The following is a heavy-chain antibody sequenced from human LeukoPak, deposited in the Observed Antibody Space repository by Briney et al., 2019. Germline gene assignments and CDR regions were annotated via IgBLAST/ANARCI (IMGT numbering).Heavy chain of an antibody. J-gene: IGHJ5*02. Sequence: PGGSLRLSCAASGFAFSSYWMHWVRQAPGKGLVWVSRISSDGSSTSYADSVKGRFTISRDNAKSTVDLQMNSLRAEDTAVYYCVRALKGLNWFDPWGQGTLVTVSS. V-gene: IGHV3-74*01. CDR1: GFAFSSYW. CDR2: ISSDGSST. CDR3: VRALKGLNWFDP.